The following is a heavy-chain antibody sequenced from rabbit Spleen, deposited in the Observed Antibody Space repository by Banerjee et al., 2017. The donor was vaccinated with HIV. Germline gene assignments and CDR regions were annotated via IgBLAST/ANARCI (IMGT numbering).Heavy chain of an antibody. CDR2: IYAGSSGST. D-gene: IGHD4-1*01. V-gene: IGHV1S40*01. CDR3: ARDANIAGWGAPNL. Sequence: QSLEESGGDLVKPGASLTLTCTASGFSFSGNFYMFWVRQAPGKGLEWIASIYAGSSGSTYYASWAKGRFTISKTSSTTVTLQMTSLTAADTATYFCARDANIAGWGAPNLWGPGTLVTVS. J-gene: IGHJ4*01. CDR1: GFSFSGNFY.